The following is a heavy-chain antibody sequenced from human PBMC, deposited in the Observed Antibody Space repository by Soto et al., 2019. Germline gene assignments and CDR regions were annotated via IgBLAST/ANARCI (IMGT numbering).Heavy chain of an antibody. CDR2: ISYDGSNK. Sequence: QPGGSLRLSCAASGFTFSSYGMHWVRQAPGKGLEWVAVISYDGSNKYYADSVKGRFTISRDNSKNTLYLQMNSLRAEDTAVYYCAKEGYCSGGSCYSGRGMDVWGQGTTVTVSS. CDR1: GFTFSSYG. V-gene: IGHV3-30*18. J-gene: IGHJ6*02. D-gene: IGHD2-15*01. CDR3: AKEGYCSGGSCYSGRGMDV.